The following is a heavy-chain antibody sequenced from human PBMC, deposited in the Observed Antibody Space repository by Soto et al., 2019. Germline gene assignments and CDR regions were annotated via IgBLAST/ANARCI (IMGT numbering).Heavy chain of an antibody. D-gene: IGHD1-1*01. Sequence: ASVKVSCKASGYTFTSYYMHWVRQAPGQGLEWMGIINPSGGSTSYAQKFQGRVTMTRDTSTSTVYMELSSLRSEDTAVYYCATTSVSEPTHRRYYDMDIWGQGTMVTVSS. CDR3: ATTSVSEPTHRRYYDMDI. CDR2: INPSGGST. CDR1: GYTFTSYY. V-gene: IGHV1-46*01. J-gene: IGHJ6*02.